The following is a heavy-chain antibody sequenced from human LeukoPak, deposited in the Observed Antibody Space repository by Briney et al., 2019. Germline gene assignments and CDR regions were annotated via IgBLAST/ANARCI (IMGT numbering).Heavy chain of an antibody. V-gene: IGHV3-74*01. Sequence: GGSLRLSCAASGFTFSGYWMHWVRQAPGKGLVWVSRINSDGSSTSYADSVKGRFTISRDNAKNTLYLQMNSLRAEDTAVYYCARPAEYCSSTSCYSGDFDYWGQGTLVTVSS. CDR1: GFTFSGYW. CDR2: INSDGSST. CDR3: ARPAEYCSSTSCYSGDFDY. D-gene: IGHD2-2*01. J-gene: IGHJ4*02.